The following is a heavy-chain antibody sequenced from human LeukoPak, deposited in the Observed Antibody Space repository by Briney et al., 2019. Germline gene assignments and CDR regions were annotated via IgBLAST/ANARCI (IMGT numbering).Heavy chain of an antibody. J-gene: IGHJ4*02. V-gene: IGHV4-34*01. Sequence: SETLSLTCAVYGGSFSGYYWSWIRQPPGKGLEWIVEITRSGSTNYNPSLKSRVTMSVDTSKNEFSLRLTSVTAADTAVYYCARVHPSYGSGSYRGGYYFDYWGQGTLVTDSS. CDR3: ARVHPSYGSGSYRGGYYFDY. CDR2: ITRSGST. D-gene: IGHD3-10*01. CDR1: GGSFSGYY.